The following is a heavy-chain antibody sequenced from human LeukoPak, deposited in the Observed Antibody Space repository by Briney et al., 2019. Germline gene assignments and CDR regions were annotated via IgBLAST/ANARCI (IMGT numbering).Heavy chain of an antibody. Sequence: PSQTLSLTCTVSGGSISSGGYYWSWIRQLPGKGLEWIGYIYNTGSTYYNPSLQCRITVSVDTSKNQFSLKLSSVTAADTAVYYCARKGNGIYYFDYWGQGTLVTVSS. V-gene: IGHV4-31*03. J-gene: IGHJ4*02. CDR2: IYNTGST. D-gene: IGHD2/OR15-2a*01. CDR1: GGSISSGGYY. CDR3: ARKGNGIYYFDY.